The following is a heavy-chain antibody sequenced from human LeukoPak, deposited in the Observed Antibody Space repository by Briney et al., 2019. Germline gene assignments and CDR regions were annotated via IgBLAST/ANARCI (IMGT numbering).Heavy chain of an antibody. Sequence: ASVKVSCKASGYTFTGYYLHWVRQAPGQGLEWMGWLNPNSGDTNYAQKFQDRVTMTRDTSISTACMELSRLKSDDTAVYYCAREITPFCGGDCPYGVDVWGQGTTVTVSS. CDR3: AREITPFCGGDCPYGVDV. CDR1: GYTFTGYY. J-gene: IGHJ6*02. D-gene: IGHD2-21*02. V-gene: IGHV1-2*02. CDR2: LNPNSGDT.